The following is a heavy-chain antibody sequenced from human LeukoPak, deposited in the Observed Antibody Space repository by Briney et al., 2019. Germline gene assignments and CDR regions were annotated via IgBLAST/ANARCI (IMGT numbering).Heavy chain of an antibody. CDR1: VYTFTSYY. CDR2: INPSGGST. D-gene: IGHD3-22*01. CDR3: ARDRGDYYDSSGRAVLYYFDY. V-gene: IGHV1-46*01. J-gene: IGHJ4*02. Sequence: ASVKVSCKASVYTFTSYYMHWVRQAPGQGLEWMGIINPSGGSTSYAQKFQGRVTMTRDTSTSTVYMELSSLRAEDTAVYYCARDRGDYYDSSGRAVLYYFDYWGQGTVVTVSS.